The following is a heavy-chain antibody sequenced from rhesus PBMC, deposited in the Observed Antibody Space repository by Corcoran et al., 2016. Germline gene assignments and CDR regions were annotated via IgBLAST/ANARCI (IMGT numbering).Heavy chain of an antibody. J-gene: IGHJ4*01. V-gene: IGHV4S9*01. CDR1: GGSTSDSYY. Sequence: QVQLQESGPGLVKPSETLSLTCAVSGGSTSDSYYWNWIRQPPGKGLEWIGNLYGRLARTSINPPLQMPVTISTDTSKNQVSLKLSSVTAADTAVYYCAREGRYSGYRYSFDYWGQGVLVTVSS. D-gene: IGHD5-24*01. CDR2: LYGRLART. CDR3: AREGRYSGYRYSFDY.